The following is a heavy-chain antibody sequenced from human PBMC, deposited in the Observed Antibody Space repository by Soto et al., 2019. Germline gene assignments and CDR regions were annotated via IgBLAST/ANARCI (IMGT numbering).Heavy chain of an antibody. CDR2: FSGHGRDP. J-gene: IGHJ4*01. CDR1: GFIFNNYA. CDR3: ASHPQGDRGWTLDY. D-gene: IGHD6-19*01. V-gene: IGHV3-23*04. Sequence: EVQLVESGGGLVQPGGSLRLSCAASGFIFNNYAMSWVRQAPGQGLEWVSVFSGHGRDPCYADSVRGRCTTSNHNSKNTLCLQMNALRAADTAVYYCASHPQGDRGWTLDYWGHGALLPVS.